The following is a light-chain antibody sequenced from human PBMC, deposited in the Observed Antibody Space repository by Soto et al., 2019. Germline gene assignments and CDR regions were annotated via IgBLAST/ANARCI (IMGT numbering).Light chain of an antibody. CDR1: QAIDTY. CDR2: AAS. Sequence: DIQLTQSPSFLSASVGDRVTITCQASQAIDTYLAWYQQKPGKAPKLLIYAASLLQSGVPSRFSGSGSGTEFTLTINSLQPEDFASYYCQQLNSFPSIFGQGTRLEIK. V-gene: IGKV1-9*01. CDR3: QQLNSFPSI. J-gene: IGKJ5*01.